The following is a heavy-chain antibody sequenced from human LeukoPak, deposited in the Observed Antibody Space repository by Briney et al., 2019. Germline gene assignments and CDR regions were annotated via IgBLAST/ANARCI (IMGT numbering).Heavy chain of an antibody. CDR3: AKGSVPAPIGMDV. Sequence: PGGSLRLSCAASGFSLSTNGVHWVRQTPGKGLEWVATTSYDASNKYYADSVRGRFTISRDNSKNTLYLQMNSLRPENTAVYYCAKGSVPAPIGMDVWGQGTTVTVSS. V-gene: IGHV3-30*18. J-gene: IGHJ6*02. D-gene: IGHD2-2*01. CDR1: GFSLSTNG. CDR2: TSYDASNK.